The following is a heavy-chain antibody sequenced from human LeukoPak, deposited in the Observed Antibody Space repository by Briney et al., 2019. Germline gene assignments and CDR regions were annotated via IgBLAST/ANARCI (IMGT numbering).Heavy chain of an antibody. V-gene: IGHV1-2*06. J-gene: IGHJ4*02. CDR2: INPNSGGT. CDR3: VRVGCSGGSCYRSIFDY. CDR1: GYTFTGYY. Sequence: EASVKVSCKASGYTFTGYYMHWVRQAPGQGLDWMGRINPNSGGTNYAQKFQGRVTMTRDTSISTAYMELSRLRSDDTAVYYCVRVGCSGGSCYRSIFDYWGRGTLVTVSS. D-gene: IGHD2-15*01.